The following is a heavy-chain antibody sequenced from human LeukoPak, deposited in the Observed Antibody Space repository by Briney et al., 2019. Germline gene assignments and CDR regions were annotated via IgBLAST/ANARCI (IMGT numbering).Heavy chain of an antibody. CDR2: ISAYNGNT. D-gene: IGHD3-16*01. CDR3: ARYVRARTYYYGMDV. V-gene: IGHV1-18*01. CDR1: GGTFSSYA. J-gene: IGHJ6*04. Sequence: ASVKVSCKASGGTFSSYAISWVRQAPGQGLEWMGWISAYNGNTNYAQKLQGRVTMTTDTSTSTAYMELRSLRSDDTAVYYCARYVRARTYYYGMDVWGKGTTVTVSS.